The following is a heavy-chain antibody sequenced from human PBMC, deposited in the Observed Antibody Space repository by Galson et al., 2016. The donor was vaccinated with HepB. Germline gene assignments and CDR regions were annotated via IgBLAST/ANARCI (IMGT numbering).Heavy chain of an antibody. CDR1: GFTFGNYA. D-gene: IGHD1-14*01. V-gene: IGHV3-49*03. J-gene: IGHJ4*02. CDR2: IRSKAYGGTT. CDR3: SRDGLHNWNHWGDYFGY. Sequence: SLRLSCAASGFTFGNYAMSWFRQAPGKGLEWVSFIRSKAYGGTTEYAASVKGRFTISRDDSKSIVYLQMDSLKAEDTAVYYCSRDGLHNWNHWGDYFGYWGQGTLVTVSS.